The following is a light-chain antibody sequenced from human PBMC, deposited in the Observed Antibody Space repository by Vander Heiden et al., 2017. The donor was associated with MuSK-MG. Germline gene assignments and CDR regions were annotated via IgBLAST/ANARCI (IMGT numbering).Light chain of an antibody. Sequence: QSVLTQPPSVSGAPGQRVTISCPGNISHLGADYDVHWYQQCPGTPPKLLIYNSSNRPAGVPDRFSGSKSGTSASLAIIGRQDEDEAVYYCQSYDTSNDYVFGTGTKVTVL. CDR1: ISHLGADYD. V-gene: IGLV1-40*01. CDR3: QSYDTSNDYV. J-gene: IGLJ1*01. CDR2: NSS.